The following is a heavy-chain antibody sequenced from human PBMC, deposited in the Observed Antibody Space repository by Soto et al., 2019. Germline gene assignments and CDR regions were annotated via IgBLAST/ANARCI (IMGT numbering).Heavy chain of an antibody. CDR3: ARFTTASSPSYYYGMDV. CDR1: GYSFTSYW. J-gene: IGHJ6*02. Sequence: GESLKISCKGSGYSFTSYWIGWVRQMPGKGLEWMGIIYPGDSDTRYSPSFQGQVTISADKSISTAYLQWSSLKASDTAMYYCARFTTASSPSYYYGMDVWGQGITVTVTS. V-gene: IGHV5-51*01. D-gene: IGHD3-22*01. CDR2: IYPGDSDT.